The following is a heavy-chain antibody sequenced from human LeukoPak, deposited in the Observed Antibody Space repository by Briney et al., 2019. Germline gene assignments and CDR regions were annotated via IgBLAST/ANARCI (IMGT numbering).Heavy chain of an antibody. CDR1: GGSISSSSYY. J-gene: IGHJ4*02. Sequence: PSETLSLTCTVSGGSISSSSYYWGWIRQPPGKGLEWIGSIYYSGSTYYNPSLKSRVTISVDTSKNQFSLKLSSVTAADTAVYYCARPGLPCGGDCSFDYWGQGTLVTVSS. CDR2: IYYSGST. V-gene: IGHV4-39*01. D-gene: IGHD2-21*01. CDR3: ARPGLPCGGDCSFDY.